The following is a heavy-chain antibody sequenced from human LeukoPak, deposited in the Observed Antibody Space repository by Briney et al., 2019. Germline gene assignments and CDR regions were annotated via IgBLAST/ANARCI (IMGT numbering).Heavy chain of an antibody. J-gene: IGHJ4*02. Sequence: TSETLSLTCTVSGGSISSYYWSWMRQPPGEGLEWIGYIYYSGSTNYNPSLKSRVTISVDTSKNQFSLKLSSVTAADTAVYYCARVSYDYVWGSYRPPRYFDYWGQGTLVTVSS. CDR3: ARVSYDYVWGSYRPPRYFDY. D-gene: IGHD3-16*02. CDR1: GGSISSYY. CDR2: IYYSGST. V-gene: IGHV4-59*01.